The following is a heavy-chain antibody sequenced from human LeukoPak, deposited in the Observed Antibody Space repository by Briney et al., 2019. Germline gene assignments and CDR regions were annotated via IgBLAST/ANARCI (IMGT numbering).Heavy chain of an antibody. D-gene: IGHD6-19*01. J-gene: IGHJ4*02. CDR2: IYHSGST. CDR1: GYSISSGYY. V-gene: IGHV4-38-2*02. Sequence: PSETLSLTCTVSGYSISSGYYWGWIRPPPGKGLEWIGSIYHSGSTYYNPSLKGRVTISVDTSKNPFSLKLSSVTAADTAVYYCASIGIVINSSGWHYWGQGTLVTVSS. CDR3: ASIGIVINSSGWHY.